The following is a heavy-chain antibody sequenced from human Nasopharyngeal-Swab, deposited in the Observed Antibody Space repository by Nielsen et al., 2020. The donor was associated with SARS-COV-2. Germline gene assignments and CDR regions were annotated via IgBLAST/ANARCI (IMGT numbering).Heavy chain of an antibody. V-gene: IGHV3-7*01. CDR1: GFTFSDYW. CDR2: IKQDGSEK. J-gene: IGHJ4*02. D-gene: IGHD3-9*01. CDR3: ATENYDILTVGY. Sequence: GGSLRLSCAASGFTFSDYWMSWVRQAPGKGLEWVANIKQDGSEKYYVDSVKGRFTISRDNAKNSLYLQMNSLRAEDTAVYYCATENYDILTVGYWGQGTLVTVSS.